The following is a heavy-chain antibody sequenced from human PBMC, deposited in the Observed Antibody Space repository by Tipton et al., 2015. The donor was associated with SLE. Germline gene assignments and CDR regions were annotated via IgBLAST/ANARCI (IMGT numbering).Heavy chain of an antibody. CDR1: GLSLSDYV. V-gene: IGHV3-23*01. CDR2: IGNSGDRI. D-gene: IGHD3-9*01. CDR3: STGGIIHWLQEY. Sequence: SLRLSCVASGLSLSDYVMSWVRKVPGKGLEGVSNIGNSGDRIFLADSVRGRFSISRDNSKNTVYLQMNSLRAEDTAVYYCSTGGIIHWLQEYWGQGALVTVSS. J-gene: IGHJ4*02.